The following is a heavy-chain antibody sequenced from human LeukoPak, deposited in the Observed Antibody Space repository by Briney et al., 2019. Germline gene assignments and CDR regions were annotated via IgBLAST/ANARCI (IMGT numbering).Heavy chain of an antibody. Sequence: ASVKVSCKASGYTFTDYYLHWVRQAPGQGPEWMGWINPNSGGTKSAQKFQGRVTMTRDTSISTAYMELSSLRSDDTAVYYCARGMNSSSYSDWFDPWGQGTLVTVSS. CDR3: ARGMNSSSYSDWFDP. D-gene: IGHD6-13*01. CDR1: GYTFTDYY. V-gene: IGHV1-2*02. J-gene: IGHJ5*02. CDR2: INPNSGGT.